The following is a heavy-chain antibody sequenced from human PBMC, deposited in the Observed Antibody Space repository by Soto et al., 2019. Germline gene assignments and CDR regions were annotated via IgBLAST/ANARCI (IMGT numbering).Heavy chain of an antibody. Sequence: QVLLVQSGSEVVKPGSSVKVSCKTSGGAFNSYGISWVRQAPGRGLEWMGKVIPMLATADYAQQFQDRLKITADESTSSAHMELSSLRSDDTAVYFCATWPEMGFEGNQYYFDFWGQGTLVTVSS. D-gene: IGHD2-8*01. CDR3: ATWPEMGFEGNQYYFDF. J-gene: IGHJ4*02. CDR1: GGAFNSYG. V-gene: IGHV1-69*18. CDR2: VIPMLATA.